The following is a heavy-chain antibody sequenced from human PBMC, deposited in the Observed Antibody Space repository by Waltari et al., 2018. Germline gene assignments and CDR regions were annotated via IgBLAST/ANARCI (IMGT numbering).Heavy chain of an antibody. CDR1: GFTFSSYW. D-gene: IGHD3-16*01. V-gene: IGHV3-7*01. CDR2: IKQDGSEK. Sequence: EVQLVESGGGLVQPGGSLRLSCAASGFTFSSYWMSWVRQAPGKGLEWVANIKQDGSEKYYVDFVKGRFTISRDNAKKSLYLQMNSLRAEDKAVYYCARGGGRYDFDYWGQGSLVTVSS. CDR3: ARGGGRYDFDY. J-gene: IGHJ4*02.